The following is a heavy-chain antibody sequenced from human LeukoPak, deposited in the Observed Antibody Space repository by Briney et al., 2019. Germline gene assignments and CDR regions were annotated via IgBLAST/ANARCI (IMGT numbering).Heavy chain of an antibody. Sequence: SETLSLTCTVSGGSISSSSYYWGWIRQPPGKGLEWIGSIYYSGSTYYNPSLKSRVTISVDTSKNQFSLKLSSVTAADTAVYYCAREGTAMVTFGYWGQGTLVTVSS. CDR1: GGSISSSSYY. J-gene: IGHJ4*02. D-gene: IGHD5-18*01. CDR3: AREGTAMVTFGY. CDR2: IYYSGST. V-gene: IGHV4-39*01.